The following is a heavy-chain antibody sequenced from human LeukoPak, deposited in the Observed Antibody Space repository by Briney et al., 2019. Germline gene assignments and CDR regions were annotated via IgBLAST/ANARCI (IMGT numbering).Heavy chain of an antibody. CDR2: ISGSGGST. J-gene: IGHJ4*02. CDR3: AKVRGWSYYFDY. V-gene: IGHV3-23*01. CDR1: GFTFSSYA. D-gene: IGHD6-19*01. Sequence: GGSLRLSCAASGFTFSSYAMSWVRQAPGKGLEWVSAISGSGGSTYYADSVKGRFTISRDNSKNTLYLQMNSLRAEDTAVYYSAKVRGWSYYFDYWGQGTLVTVSS.